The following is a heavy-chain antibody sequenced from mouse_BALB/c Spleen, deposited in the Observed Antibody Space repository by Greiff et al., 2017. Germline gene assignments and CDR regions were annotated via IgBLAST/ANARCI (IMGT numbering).Heavy chain of an antibody. CDR1: GISITTGNYR. CDR3: AREGLDYAMDY. Sequence: EVQLQESGPGLVKPSQTVSLTCTVTGISITTGNYRWSWIRQFPGNKLEWIGYIYYSGTITYNPSLTSRTTITRDTSKNQFFLEMNSLTAEDTATYYCAREGLDYAMDYWGQGTSVTVSS. CDR2: IYYSGTI. V-gene: IGHV3-5*02. J-gene: IGHJ4*01.